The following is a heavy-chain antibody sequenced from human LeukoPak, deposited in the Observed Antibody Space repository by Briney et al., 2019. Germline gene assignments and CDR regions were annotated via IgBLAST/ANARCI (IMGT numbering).Heavy chain of an antibody. CDR3: ASDIVVVPAAFDI. D-gene: IGHD2-2*01. V-gene: IGHV1-69*04. CDR1: GGTFSSYA. J-gene: IGHJ3*02. Sequence: SVKVSCKASGGTFSSYAISWVRQAPGQGLEWMGRIIPILGIANYAQKFQGRVTITADKSTSTAYMELSSLRSEDTAVYYCASDIVVVPAAFDIWGQGTMVTVSS. CDR2: IIPILGIA.